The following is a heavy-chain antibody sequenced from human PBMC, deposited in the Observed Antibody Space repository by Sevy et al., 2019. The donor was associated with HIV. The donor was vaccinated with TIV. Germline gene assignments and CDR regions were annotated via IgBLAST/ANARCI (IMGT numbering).Heavy chain of an antibody. CDR1: GFTFSSYS. J-gene: IGHJ4*02. CDR3: AREGVCSGTSGLLYFDY. Sequence: GESLKISCAASGFTFSSYSMNWVRQAPGKGLEWVSSISSGSSYLYYADSVKGRFTISRDNAKNSLYLQMNSLRAEDTAVYYCAREGVCSGTSGLLYFDYWGQGTLVTVSS. CDR2: ISSGSSYL. V-gene: IGHV3-21*01. D-gene: IGHD2-2*01.